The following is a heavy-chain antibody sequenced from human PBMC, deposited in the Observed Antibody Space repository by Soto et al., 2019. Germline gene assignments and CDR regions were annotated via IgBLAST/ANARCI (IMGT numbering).Heavy chain of an antibody. CDR3: ARGSSNYYDSSGYYGYYFDY. CDR2: INHSGST. CDR1: GGSFSGYY. V-gene: IGHV4-34*01. D-gene: IGHD3-22*01. Sequence: QVQLQQWGAGLLKPSETLSLTCAVYGGSFSGYYWSWIRQPPGTGLEWIGEINHSGSTNYNPSLKRRVTISVDTSKNQFSLKLSSVTAADTAVYYCARGSSNYYDSSGYYGYYFDYWGQGTLVTVSS. J-gene: IGHJ4*02.